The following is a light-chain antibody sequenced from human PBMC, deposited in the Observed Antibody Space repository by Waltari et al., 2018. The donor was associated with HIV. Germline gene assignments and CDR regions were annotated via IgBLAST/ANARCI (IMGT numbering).Light chain of an antibody. CDR1: QTVSTN. V-gene: IGKV3-15*01. J-gene: IGKJ4*01. Sequence: EILMTKSPATLSLSPGAGATLSCRAGQTVSTNLAWYQQKTGQAPRLLIFGASTRATGVPARFSGSGSGTEFTLTISNLQSEDFAVYYCQQYHDWPPFTFGGGTKVEIK. CDR3: QQYHDWPPFT. CDR2: GAS.